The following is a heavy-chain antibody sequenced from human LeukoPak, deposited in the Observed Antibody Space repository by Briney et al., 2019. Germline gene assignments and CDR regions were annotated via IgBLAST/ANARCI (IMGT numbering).Heavy chain of an antibody. CDR2: ISYDESSE. CDR1: GFTFSNYG. J-gene: IGHJ6*02. V-gene: IGHV3-30*18. D-gene: IGHD6-13*01. Sequence: GGSLRLSCAASGFTFSNYGMHWVRQAPGKGLEWVALISYDESSEYYADSVRGRFTISRDNSKNTLYLQMNSLRAEDTAVYYCAKRFSSWYDVYYYGMDVWDQGTTVTVSS. CDR3: AKRFSSWYDVYYYGMDV.